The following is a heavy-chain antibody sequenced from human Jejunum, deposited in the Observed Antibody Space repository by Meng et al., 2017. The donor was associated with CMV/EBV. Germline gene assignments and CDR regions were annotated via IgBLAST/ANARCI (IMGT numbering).Heavy chain of an antibody. D-gene: IGHD6-19*01. J-gene: IGHJ6*02. Sequence: SGFISSRYWMGWVRPAPGKGLEWVASIKPDGTEEFYVDSAKGRFTISRDAAENSLYLQMTSLRAEDTAVYYCTRDRGVAVPMDVWGQGTTVTVSS. V-gene: IGHV3-7*01. CDR1: GFISSRYW. CDR2: IKPDGTEE. CDR3: TRDRGVAVPMDV.